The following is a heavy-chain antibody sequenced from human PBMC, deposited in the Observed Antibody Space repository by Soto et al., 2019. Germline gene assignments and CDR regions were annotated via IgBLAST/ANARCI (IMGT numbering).Heavy chain of an antibody. CDR3: ARSRFEILTGPFDS. CDR2: IYWHDDK. CDR1: GFSLSNTGMT. V-gene: IGHV2-5*01. D-gene: IGHD3-9*01. J-gene: IGHJ5*01. Sequence: QITLKESGPALVKPTQTLTLTCTFSGFSLSNTGMTVGWNHQPPGKALEWLALIYWHDDKRYNPSLKNRLTIAKDTSKNQVVLTLTNVGPVDTATYYCARSRFEILTGPFDSWGQGTLVTVSS.